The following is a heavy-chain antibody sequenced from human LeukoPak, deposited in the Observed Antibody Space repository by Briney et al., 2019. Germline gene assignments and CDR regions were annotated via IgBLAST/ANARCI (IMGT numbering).Heavy chain of an antibody. CDR2: IYHTGST. J-gene: IGHJ5*02. Sequence: PSETLSLTCTVSGGSVSSTSSSYFWNWMRQPPGKGLEWIGYIYHTGSTKYNPSLESRVTMSVDTFKNQFSLKLRSVTAADTAVYYCTRSIMNFYVSGTWGRRTLVTVSS. CDR3: TRSIMNFYVSGT. V-gene: IGHV4-61*01. CDR1: GGSVSSTSSSYF. D-gene: IGHD3-10*01.